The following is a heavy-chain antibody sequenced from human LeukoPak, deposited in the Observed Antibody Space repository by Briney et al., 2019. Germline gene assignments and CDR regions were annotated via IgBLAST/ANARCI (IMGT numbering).Heavy chain of an antibody. J-gene: IGHJ4*02. CDR1: GYTFTSYG. Sequence: ASVKVSCKASGYTFTSYGISWVRLAPGQGLEWMGWISAYNGNTNYAQKLQGRVTMTTDTSTSTDYMELRSLRSDDTAVYYCARVRHDFWSGYSNYWGQGTLVTVSS. CDR3: ARVRHDFWSGYSNY. CDR2: ISAYNGNT. D-gene: IGHD3-3*01. V-gene: IGHV1-18*01.